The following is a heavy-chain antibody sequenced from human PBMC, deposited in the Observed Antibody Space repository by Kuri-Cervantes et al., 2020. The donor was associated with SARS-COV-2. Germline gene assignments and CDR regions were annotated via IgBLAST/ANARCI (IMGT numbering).Heavy chain of an antibody. CDR2: ITTGGDTP. J-gene: IGHJ4*02. Sequence: GESLKISCAASGLTFINYAMIWIRQSPGKGLEWVSGITTGGDTPFYAGSVRGRFTISRDNSKDTVYLQMNTLRADDTGMYYCAAYTPRGDYWGQGTPVTVSS. CDR3: AAYTPRGDY. D-gene: IGHD2-2*02. V-gene: IGHV3-23*01. CDR1: GLTFINYA.